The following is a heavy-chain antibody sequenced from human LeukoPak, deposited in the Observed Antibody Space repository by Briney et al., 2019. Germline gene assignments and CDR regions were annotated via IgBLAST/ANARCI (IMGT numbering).Heavy chain of an antibody. CDR3: AGERGEEYSSGWYKRNYFDN. Sequence: ASETLSLTCTVSGGSISSSSYYWGWIRQPPGKGLEWIGSIYYSGSTYYNPSLESRVAISADMSKNQFSLKLTSVTGADTAVYSCAGERGEEYSSGWYKRNYFDNWGQGIRVTVSS. CDR2: IYYSGST. J-gene: IGHJ4*02. CDR1: GGSISSSSYY. D-gene: IGHD6-19*01. V-gene: IGHV4-39*07.